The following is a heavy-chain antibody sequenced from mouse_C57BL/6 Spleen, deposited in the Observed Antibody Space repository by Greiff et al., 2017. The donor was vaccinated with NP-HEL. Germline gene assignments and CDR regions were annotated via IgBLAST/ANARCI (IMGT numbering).Heavy chain of an antibody. V-gene: IGHV2-4*01. D-gene: IGHD2-12*01. CDR3: ARIYDNYAMDY. CDR1: GFSLTSYG. CDR2: IWSGGST. J-gene: IGHJ4*01. Sequence: VQLQQSGPGLVQPSQSLSITCTVSGFSLTSYGVHWVRQPPGKGLEWLGVIWSGGSTDYNAAFISRLSISKDNYKSQVFFKMNSLQADDTAIYYCARIYDNYAMDYWGQGTSVTVSS.